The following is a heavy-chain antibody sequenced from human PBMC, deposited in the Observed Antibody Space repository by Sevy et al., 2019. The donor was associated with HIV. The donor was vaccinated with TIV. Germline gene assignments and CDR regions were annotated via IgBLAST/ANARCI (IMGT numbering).Heavy chain of an antibody. Sequence: KISCKASGGSLSNYGMNWVRQAPGQGLEWTGGIIPRVGLTNYAQKFQDRVTITAGESTNTVYIEVRRLTSEDTGVYYCASVRPCGGDCYYFDSWGQGTLVTVSS. V-gene: IGHV1-69*01. CDR1: GGSLSNYG. D-gene: IGHD2-21*01. CDR3: ASVRPCGGDCYYFDS. J-gene: IGHJ4*02. CDR2: IIPRVGLT.